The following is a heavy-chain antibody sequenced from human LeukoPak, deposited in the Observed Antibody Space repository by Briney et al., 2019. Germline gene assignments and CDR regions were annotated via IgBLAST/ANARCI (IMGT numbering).Heavy chain of an antibody. D-gene: IGHD6-6*01. Sequence: GGSLRLSCAASGFTFSSYAMSWVRQAPGKGLVWVSRINSDGSSTSYADSVKGRFTISRDNAKNTLYLQMNSLRAEDTAVYYCARVRYSSSSQGDYWGQGTPVTVSS. CDR3: ARVRYSSSSQGDY. J-gene: IGHJ4*02. V-gene: IGHV3-74*01. CDR2: INSDGSST. CDR1: GFTFSSYA.